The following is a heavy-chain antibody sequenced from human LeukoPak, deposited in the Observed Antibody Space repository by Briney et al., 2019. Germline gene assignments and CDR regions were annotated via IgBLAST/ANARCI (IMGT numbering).Heavy chain of an antibody. J-gene: IGHJ4*02. D-gene: IGHD6-19*01. CDR2: IHYSGST. Sequence: PETLSLTCTVSGDSIRSDSHYWGWIRQSPGKGLEWIGSIHYSGSTYYNPSLKSRVTISVDTPKNQFSLKLSSVTAADTAVYYCATHVYSSGWYFDYWGQGTLVTVSS. CDR3: ATHVYSSGWYFDY. V-gene: IGHV4-39*01. CDR1: GDSIRSDSHY.